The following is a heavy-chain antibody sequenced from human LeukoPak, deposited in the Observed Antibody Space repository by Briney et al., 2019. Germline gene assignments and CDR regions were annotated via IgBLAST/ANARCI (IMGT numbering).Heavy chain of an antibody. CDR2: INPRTGDT. CDR3: AREPDWGINDACDI. V-gene: IGHV1-2*02. CDR1: GYTFTGNY. D-gene: IGHD7-27*01. Sequence: WASVKVSCTASGYTFTGNYMHWVRQAPGQGLEWMGWINPRTGDTHYTQKFQGRVTMTRDTSISTAYMELSRLRSDDTAVYYCAREPDWGINDACDIWGQGTMVTVSS. J-gene: IGHJ3*02.